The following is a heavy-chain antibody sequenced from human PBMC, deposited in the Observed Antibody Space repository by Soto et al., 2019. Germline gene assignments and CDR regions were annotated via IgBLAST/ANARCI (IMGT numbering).Heavy chain of an antibody. Sequence: SETLSLTCTVSGGSISSYYWSWIRQPPGKGLEWIGYIYYSGSTNYNPSLKSRVTISVDTSKNQFSLKLSSVTAADTAVYYCARLVGFGELLSFEPAFDIWGQGTMVTVSS. CDR1: GGSISSYY. CDR3: ARLVGFGELLSFEPAFDI. D-gene: IGHD3-10*01. V-gene: IGHV4-59*08. J-gene: IGHJ3*02. CDR2: IYYSGST.